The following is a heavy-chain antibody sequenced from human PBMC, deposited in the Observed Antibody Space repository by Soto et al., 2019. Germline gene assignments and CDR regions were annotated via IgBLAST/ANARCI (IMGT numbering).Heavy chain of an antibody. J-gene: IGHJ5*02. D-gene: IGHD3-22*01. V-gene: IGHV4-30-4*01. CDR2: IYYSGST. Sequence: SETLSLTCTVSGGSISSGDYYWSWIRQPPGKGMEWIGYIYYSGSTYYNPSLKSRVTISVDPSKNQFSLKLSPVTAADTAVYYCARGGYDSSGYYYLGNQRFDPWGQGTLVTVSS. CDR3: ARGGYDSSGYYYLGNQRFDP. CDR1: GGSISSGDYY.